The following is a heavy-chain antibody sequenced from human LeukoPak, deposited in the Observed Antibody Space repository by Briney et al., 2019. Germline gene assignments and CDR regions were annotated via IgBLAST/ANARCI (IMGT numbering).Heavy chain of an antibody. Sequence: SETLSLTCTVSGGSISSYYWSWIRQPPGKGLEWIGYIYYSGSTNYNPSLKSRVTISVDTSKNQFSLKLSSVTAADTAAYYCARSDYDFWSGPAYWGQGTLVTVSS. J-gene: IGHJ4*02. CDR3: ARSDYDFWSGPAY. CDR2: IYYSGST. V-gene: IGHV4-59*01. CDR1: GGSISSYY. D-gene: IGHD3-3*01.